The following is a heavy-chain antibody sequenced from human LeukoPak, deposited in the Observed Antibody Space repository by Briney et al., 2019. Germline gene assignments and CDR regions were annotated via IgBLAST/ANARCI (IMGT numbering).Heavy chain of an antibody. CDR1: GFTFSSYN. V-gene: IGHV3-21*01. CDR2: TTSSSSYI. Sequence: GGSLRLSCAASGFTFSSYNMNWVRQAPGKGLEWVSSTTSSSSYIYYADSVKGRFTISRDNSKNTLYLQMNSLRAEDTAVYYCARGSGDSSSWYFDYRFDPWGQGTLVTVSS. J-gene: IGHJ5*02. CDR3: ARGSGDSSSWYFDYRFDP. D-gene: IGHD6-13*01.